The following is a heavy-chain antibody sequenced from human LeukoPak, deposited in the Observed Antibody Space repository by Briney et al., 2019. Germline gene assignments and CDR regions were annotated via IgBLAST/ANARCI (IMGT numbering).Heavy chain of an antibody. V-gene: IGHV3-30*04. J-gene: IGHJ4*02. CDR3: VRETTGHFDS. CDR1: GFTFSSYA. D-gene: IGHD2-8*02. CDR2: ISYDGRQK. Sequence: QPGRSLRLSCAASGFTFSSYAMHWVRQAPGKGLEWVTVISYDGRQKYYADSVKGRFTISRDDSKKTLSVQMNSLGVEDTAVYYCVRETTGHFDSWGQGTLVTVSS.